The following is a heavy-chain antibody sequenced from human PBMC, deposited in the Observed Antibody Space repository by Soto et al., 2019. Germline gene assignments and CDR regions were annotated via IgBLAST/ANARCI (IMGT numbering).Heavy chain of an antibody. V-gene: IGHV3-30*18. J-gene: IGHJ4*02. CDR3: TKDRATHRNY. Sequence: PGGSLRLSCAASGFTFRDYVMHWVRQAPGKGLEWAAVISSDGSNKYYADSVKGRFTISRDNSKNTLYLQMNSLRIEDTAVYYCTKDRATHRNYWGQGTLVTVSS. CDR1: GFTFRDYV. D-gene: IGHD5-12*01. CDR2: ISSDGSNK.